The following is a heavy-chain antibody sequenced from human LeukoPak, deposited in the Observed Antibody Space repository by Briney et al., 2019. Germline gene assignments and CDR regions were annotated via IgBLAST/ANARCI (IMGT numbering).Heavy chain of an antibody. CDR2: ISGSGGST. CDR1: GFTFSSYG. CDR3: AKAGTYYDILTGPDWEGSGYYFDY. J-gene: IGHJ4*02. V-gene: IGHV3-23*01. D-gene: IGHD3-9*01. Sequence: RPGGSLRLSCAASGFTFSSYGMSWVRQAPGKGLEWVSAISGSGGSTYYADSVKGRFTISRDNSKNTLYLQMNSLRAEDTAVYYCAKAGTYYDILTGPDWEGSGYYFDYWGQGTLVTVSS.